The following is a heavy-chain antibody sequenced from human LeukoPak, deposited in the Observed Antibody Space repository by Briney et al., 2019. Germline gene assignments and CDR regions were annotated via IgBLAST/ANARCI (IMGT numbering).Heavy chain of an antibody. D-gene: IGHD1-26*01. CDR1: GFTFSSYG. V-gene: IGHV3-30*18. Sequence: PGGSLRLSCSASGFTFSSYGMHWVRQAPGKGLEWVAVISYDGSNKYYADSVKGRFTISRDNSKNTLYLQMNSLRAEDTAVYYCAKGQWERTGDDAFDIWGQGTMVTVSS. CDR2: ISYDGSNK. J-gene: IGHJ3*02. CDR3: AKGQWERTGDDAFDI.